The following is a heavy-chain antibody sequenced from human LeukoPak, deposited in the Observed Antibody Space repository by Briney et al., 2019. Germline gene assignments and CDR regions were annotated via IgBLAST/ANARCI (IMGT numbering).Heavy chain of an antibody. Sequence: SETLSLTCAVYGGSFSGYYWSWIRQPQGKGMEWIGEINHSGSTNYNPSLKSRVTISVDTSKNQFSLKLSSVTAADTAVYYCARAIHCSGGSCYSFWFDPWGQGTLVTVSS. V-gene: IGHV4-34*01. CDR2: INHSGST. CDR1: GGSFSGYY. D-gene: IGHD2-15*01. CDR3: ARAIHCSGGSCYSFWFDP. J-gene: IGHJ5*02.